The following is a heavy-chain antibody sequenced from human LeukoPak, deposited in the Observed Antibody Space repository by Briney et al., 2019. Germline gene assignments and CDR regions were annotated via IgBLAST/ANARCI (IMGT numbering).Heavy chain of an antibody. Sequence: GGSLRLSCAVSGITLSNYGMSWVRQAPGKGLEWVAGLSGSGGGTNYADSVQGRFTISRDNPKNTLYLQMNSLRAEDTAVYFCAKRGVVIRVFLVGFHKEAYYFDSRGQGALVTVSS. CDR3: AKRGVVIRVFLVGFHKEAYYFDS. CDR1: GITLSNYG. CDR2: LSGSGGGT. V-gene: IGHV3-23*01. D-gene: IGHD3-10*01. J-gene: IGHJ4*02.